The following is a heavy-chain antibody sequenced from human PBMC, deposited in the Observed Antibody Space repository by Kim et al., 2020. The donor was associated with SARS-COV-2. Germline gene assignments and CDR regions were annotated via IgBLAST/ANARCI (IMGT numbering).Heavy chain of an antibody. Sequence: SVKGRFTISRDNSKNTLYLQMNSLRAEDTAVYYCAKSTLLRFLEWLSMDVWGQGTTVTVSS. CDR3: AKSTLLRFLEWLSMDV. V-gene: IGHV3-23*01. D-gene: IGHD3-3*01. J-gene: IGHJ6*02.